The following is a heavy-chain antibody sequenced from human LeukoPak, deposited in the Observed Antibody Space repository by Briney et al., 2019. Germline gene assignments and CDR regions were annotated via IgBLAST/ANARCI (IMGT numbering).Heavy chain of an antibody. CDR3: ARGSGHGPYYYMDV. CDR1: GGIFNSYA. V-gene: IGHV1-69*13. Sequence: ASVKVSCKASGGIFNSYAISWVRQAPGQGLEWMGGIIPIVGTPDYAQKFQGRVTITADESTRTAYMDLSSLRNDDTAVYYCARGSGHGPYYYMDVWGKGTTVIV. J-gene: IGHJ6*03. CDR2: IIPIVGTP.